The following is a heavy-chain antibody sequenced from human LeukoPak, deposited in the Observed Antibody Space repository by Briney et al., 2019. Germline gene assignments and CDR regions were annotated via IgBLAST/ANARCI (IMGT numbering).Heavy chain of an antibody. J-gene: IGHJ4*02. CDR3: AKDRVGGILTGYIDY. D-gene: IGHD3-9*01. CDR1: GVTFSSYG. V-gene: IGHV3-30*18. Sequence: VGALRLSCAPPGVTFSSYGMHWVREGPGKGREWVAVISYDGSNKYYADSVKGRFTISRDNSKNTLYLQMNSLRAEDTAVYYCAKDRVGGILTGYIDYWGQGTLVTVSS. CDR2: ISYDGSNK.